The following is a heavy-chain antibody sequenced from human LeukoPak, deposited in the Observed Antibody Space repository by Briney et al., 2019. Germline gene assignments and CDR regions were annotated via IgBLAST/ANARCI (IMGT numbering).Heavy chain of an antibody. CDR2: ISSSSSYI. CDR3: ARGDYDFWSGYFDY. D-gene: IGHD3-3*01. CDR1: GFTFSSYS. Sequence: PGGSLRLSCAASGFTFSSYSMNWVRQAPGKGLEWVSSISSSSSYIYYADSVKGRFTISRDNAKNSLYLQMNSLRAEDTAVYYCARGDYDFWSGYFDYWGQGTLATVSS. J-gene: IGHJ4*02. V-gene: IGHV3-21*01.